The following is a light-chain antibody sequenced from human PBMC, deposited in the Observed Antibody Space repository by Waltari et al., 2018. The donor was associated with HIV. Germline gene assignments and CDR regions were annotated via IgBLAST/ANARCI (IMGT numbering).Light chain of an antibody. V-gene: IGLV1-44*01. CDR3: AAWDGSVNYSPVV. CDR1: SSNIGSKT. J-gene: IGLJ2*01. Sequence: QSVLTQPPSVSGTPGQRVTISCSGSSSNIGSKTINWYQQLPGTAPKLLNYNNNQRPSGVPDRFSGSKSGTSASLAISGLQSEDEADYYCAAWDGSVNYSPVVFGGGTKLTVL. CDR2: NNN.